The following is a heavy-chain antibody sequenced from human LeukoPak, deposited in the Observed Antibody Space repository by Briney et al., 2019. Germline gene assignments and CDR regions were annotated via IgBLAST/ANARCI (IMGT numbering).Heavy chain of an antibody. CDR1: GYTFTSYY. Sequence: GASVKVSCKASGYTFTSYYMHWVRQAPGQGLEWMGIINPSGGSTSYAQKFQGRVTMTRDMSTSTVYMELSSLRSEVTAVYYCAREGITMVRGVIPGYMDVWGKGTTVTVSS. V-gene: IGHV1-46*01. CDR2: INPSGGST. CDR3: AREGITMVRGVIPGYMDV. D-gene: IGHD3-10*01. J-gene: IGHJ6*03.